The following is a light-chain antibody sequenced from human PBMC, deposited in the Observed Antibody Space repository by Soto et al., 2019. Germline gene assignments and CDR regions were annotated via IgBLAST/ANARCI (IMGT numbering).Light chain of an antibody. CDR2: AAS. J-gene: IGKJ4*01. CDR3: QQLNDYPLT. V-gene: IGKV1-9*01. Sequence: DIQLTQSPSFLSASVGDRVTITCRASQGISTFLAWYHQKPGKAPKLLISAASTLQSGVPSRFRGSGSGTEFTLTISSLQPEDFATYYCQQLNDYPLTFGGGTKVEIK. CDR1: QGISTF.